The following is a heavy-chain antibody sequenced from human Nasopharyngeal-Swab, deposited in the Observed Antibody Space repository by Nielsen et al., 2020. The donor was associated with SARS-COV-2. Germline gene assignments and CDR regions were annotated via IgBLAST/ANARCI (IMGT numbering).Heavy chain of an antibody. CDR3: ARDSPASRGDY. Sequence: ASVQVSCKASGYTFTAFSIHWVRHSPGQGLEWVGRIGTNSGGTLYAQRFRGRVTMTRDTSVATAYMELSDLRSDATAVYYCARDSPASRGDYWGQGTLVTVSS. J-gene: IGHJ4*02. V-gene: IGHV1-2*06. CDR2: IGTNSGGT. CDR1: GYTFTAFS. D-gene: IGHD5-24*01.